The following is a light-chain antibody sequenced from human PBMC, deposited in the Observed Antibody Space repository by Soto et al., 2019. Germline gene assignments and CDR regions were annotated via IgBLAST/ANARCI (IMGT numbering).Light chain of an antibody. Sequence: EIVLTQSPATLSLSPGERATLPCRASQSVYSYLAWYQQKPGQAPRLLIYDASHRATGIPARFSGSGSGTDFTLTISSLEPEDFAVYYCQQRANWPITFGQGTRLEIK. CDR1: QSVYSY. J-gene: IGKJ5*01. CDR2: DAS. CDR3: QQRANWPIT. V-gene: IGKV3-11*01.